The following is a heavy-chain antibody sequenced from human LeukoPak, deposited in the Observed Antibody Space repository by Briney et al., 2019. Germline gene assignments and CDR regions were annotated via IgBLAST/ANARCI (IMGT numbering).Heavy chain of an antibody. CDR3: ARHIVGATMRIDY. CDR2: IYYSGST. D-gene: IGHD1-26*01. Sequence: PSETLSLTCTVSDGSISSSSYYWGWIRQPPGKGLEWIGSIYYSGSTYYNPSLKSRVTMSVDTSKNQFSVKVSSVTAADTAVYYCARHIVGATMRIDYWGQGTLVTVSS. CDR1: DGSISSSSYY. J-gene: IGHJ4*02. V-gene: IGHV4-39*01.